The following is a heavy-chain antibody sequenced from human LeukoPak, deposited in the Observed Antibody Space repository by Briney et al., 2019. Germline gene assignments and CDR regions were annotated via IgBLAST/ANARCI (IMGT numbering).Heavy chain of an antibody. Sequence: PGGSLRLSCAASGFTVISNYMSWVRQAPGKGLEWVSVIYSGGSTYYADSVKGRFTISRDNSKNTLYLQMNSLRAEDTAVYYCSYSSSSVGYMDIWGKGTTVTVSS. CDR2: IYSGGST. D-gene: IGHD6-6*01. V-gene: IGHV3-53*01. CDR3: SYSSSSVGYMDI. CDR1: GFTVISNY. J-gene: IGHJ6*03.